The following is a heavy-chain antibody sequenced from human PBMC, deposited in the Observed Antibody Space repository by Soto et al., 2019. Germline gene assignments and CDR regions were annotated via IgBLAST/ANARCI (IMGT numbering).Heavy chain of an antibody. V-gene: IGHV3-21*01. J-gene: IGHJ4*02. CDR3: ARGPYRHTQYCTNGVCSYYFDY. D-gene: IGHD2-8*01. CDR2: ISSSSSYI. Sequence: GGSLRLSCAASGFTFSSYSMNWVRQAPGKGLEWVSSISSSSSYIYYADSVKGRFTISRDNAKNSLYLQMNSLRAEDTAVYYCARGPYRHTQYCTNGVCSYYFDYWGQGTLVTVSS. CDR1: GFTFSSYS.